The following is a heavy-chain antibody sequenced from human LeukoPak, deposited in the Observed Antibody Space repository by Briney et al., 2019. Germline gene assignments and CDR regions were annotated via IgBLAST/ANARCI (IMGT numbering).Heavy chain of an antibody. Sequence: ASVKVSCKASGYTFSGYYIHWVRQAPGQGLEWMGWISPSTGGTNYAQKFQGRVTMTRDTSISTAYMELSRLRSDDTAVYYCARSSRYDIWTGYPYWGQGTLVTVSP. CDR2: ISPSTGGT. J-gene: IGHJ4*02. V-gene: IGHV1-2*02. D-gene: IGHD3-9*01. CDR1: GYTFSGYY. CDR3: ARSSRYDIWTGYPY.